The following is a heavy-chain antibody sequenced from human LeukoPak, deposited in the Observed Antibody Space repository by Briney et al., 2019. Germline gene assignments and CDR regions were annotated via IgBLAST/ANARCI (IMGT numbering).Heavy chain of an antibody. D-gene: IGHD3-10*01. CDR3: ARDARWFGEPVRFDP. CDR2: ISSSSSYI. J-gene: IGHJ5*02. CDR1: GFTFSSYS. Sequence: GGSLRLSCAASGFTFSSYSMNWVRQAPGKGLEWVSSISSSSSYIYYADSVKGRFTISRDNAKNSLYLQMNSLRAEDTAVYYCARDARWFGEPVRFDPWGQGTLVTVSS. V-gene: IGHV3-21*01.